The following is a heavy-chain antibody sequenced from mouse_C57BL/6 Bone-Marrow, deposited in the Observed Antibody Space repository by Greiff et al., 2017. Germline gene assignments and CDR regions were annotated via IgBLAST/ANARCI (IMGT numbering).Heavy chain of an antibody. D-gene: IGHD1-1*01. CDR3: TRGRTVVADWYFDV. CDR1: GFTFSSYA. CDR2: ISSGGDYI. J-gene: IGHJ1*03. V-gene: IGHV5-9-1*02. Sequence: EVKLVESGEGLVKPGGSLKLSCAASGFTFSSYAMSWVRQTPEKRLEWVAYISSGGDYIYYADTVKGRFTISRDNARNTLYLQMRSLKSEDTAMYYCTRGRTVVADWYFDVWGTGTTVTVSS.